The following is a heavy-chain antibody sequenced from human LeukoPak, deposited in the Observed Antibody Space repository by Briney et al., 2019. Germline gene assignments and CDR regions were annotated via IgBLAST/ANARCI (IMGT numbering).Heavy chain of an antibody. D-gene: IGHD6-19*01. CDR2: INPNSGGT. Sequence: ASVEVSCKASGYTFTDYYMHWVRQAPGQGLEWMGWINPNSGGTNYAQKFQGRVTMTRDTSISTAYMELSRLRSDDTAVYYCARVRKFVRYSSGWYSSGSAFDIWGQGTMVTVSS. CDR3: ARVRKFVRYSSGWYSSGSAFDI. CDR1: GYTFTDYY. J-gene: IGHJ3*02. V-gene: IGHV1-2*02.